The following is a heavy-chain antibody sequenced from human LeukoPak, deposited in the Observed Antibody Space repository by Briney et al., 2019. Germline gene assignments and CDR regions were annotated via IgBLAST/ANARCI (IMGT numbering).Heavy chain of an antibody. CDR1: GLTFSSYA. CDR3: TRGITMIVVVTSWFDP. J-gene: IGHJ5*02. V-gene: IGHV3-49*03. D-gene: IGHD3-22*01. CDR2: IRSKAYGGTT. Sequence: GGSLRLSCAASGLTFSSYAMSWFRQAPGKGLEWVGFIRSKAYGGTTEYAASVKGRFTISRDDSKSIAYLQMNSLKTEDTAVYYCTRGITMIVVVTSWFDPWGQGTLVTVSS.